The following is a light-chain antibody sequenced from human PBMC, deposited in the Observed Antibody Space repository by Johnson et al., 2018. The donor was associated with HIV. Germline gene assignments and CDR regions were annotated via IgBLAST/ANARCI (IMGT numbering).Light chain of an antibody. J-gene: IGLJ1*01. CDR1: TSNIGNNY. CDR2: DNN. CDR3: GTWDSSLGAYV. Sequence: HSVLTQPPSVSAAPGQKVTVSCSGSTSNIGNNYVSWYQQLPGTAPKLLIYDNNKRPSGIPDRFSGSKSGTSATMGITGLQTGDEADYYCGTWDSSLGAYVFGTGANVTVL. V-gene: IGLV1-51*01.